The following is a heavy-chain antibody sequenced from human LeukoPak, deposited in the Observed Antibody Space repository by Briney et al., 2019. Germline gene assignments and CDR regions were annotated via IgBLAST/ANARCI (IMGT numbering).Heavy chain of an antibody. V-gene: IGHV3-53*01. Sequence: GGSLRLSCAASGFTVSSNYMSWVRQAPGKGLEWVSVMYRDGTTYYKDSVKGRLTISRDNSKSTLYLQMNSLRAEDTAVYYCASGSGSYMFFDCWGQGTLVTVSS. J-gene: IGHJ4*02. CDR1: GFTVSSNY. D-gene: IGHD3-10*01. CDR3: ASGSGSYMFFDC. CDR2: MYRDGTT.